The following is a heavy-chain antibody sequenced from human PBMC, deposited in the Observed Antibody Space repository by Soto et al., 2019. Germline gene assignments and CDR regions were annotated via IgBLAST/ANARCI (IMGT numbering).Heavy chain of an antibody. CDR1: GFTFTSSA. D-gene: IGHD3-22*01. CDR3: AADPNYYDSSGLSAFDI. V-gene: IGHV1-58*01. CDR2: IVVGSGNT. J-gene: IGHJ3*02. Sequence: SVKVSCKASGFTFTSSAVQWVRQARGQRLEWIGWIVVGSGNTNYAQKFQERVTITRDMSTSTAYMELGSLRSEDTAVYFCAADPNYYDSSGLSAFDIWGQGTMVTVSS.